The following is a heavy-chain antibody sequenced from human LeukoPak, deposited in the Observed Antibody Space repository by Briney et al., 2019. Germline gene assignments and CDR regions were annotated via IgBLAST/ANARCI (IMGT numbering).Heavy chain of an antibody. CDR1: GFTFSSYW. V-gene: IGHV3-7*04. J-gene: IGHJ2*01. Sequence: GGSLRLSCAASGFTFSSYWMSWVRQAPGKGLEWVANIKQDGSEKYYVDSVKGRFTISRDNAKNSLYLQMNSLRAEDTAVYYCARDPFSRYSYGPDWYFGLWGRGTLVTVSS. CDR3: ARDPFSRYSYGPDWYFGL. D-gene: IGHD5-18*01. CDR2: IKQDGSEK.